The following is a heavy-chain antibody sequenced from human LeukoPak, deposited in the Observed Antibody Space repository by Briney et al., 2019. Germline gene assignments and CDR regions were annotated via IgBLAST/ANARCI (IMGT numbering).Heavy chain of an antibody. CDR3: ARSFGPGVSSHYFDY. V-gene: IGHV4-39*01. Sequence: SETLSLTCTVSGGSISGSDYYWGYIRQPPGKGLEWIGNIYYTGTTYYNPSLKSRVTISVDTSKNQFSLKLSSVTAADTAVYYCARSFGPGVSSHYFDYWGQGTLVTVSS. J-gene: IGHJ4*02. D-gene: IGHD3-10*01. CDR1: GGSISGSDYY. CDR2: IYYTGTT.